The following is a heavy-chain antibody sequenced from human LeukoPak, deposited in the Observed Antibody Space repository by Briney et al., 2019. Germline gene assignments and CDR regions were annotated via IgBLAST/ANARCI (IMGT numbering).Heavy chain of an antibody. CDR3: ARAPNWNDYFYYGLDV. Sequence: QAGGSLRLSCAASGFIFSSYDFHWVRQATGKGLEWVSYISSSARTIYYADSVKGRFTISRDNAKNSLYLQMNSLRAEDTAVYYCARAPNWNDYFYYGLDVWGQGTTVTVSS. CDR1: GFIFSSYD. CDR2: ISSSARTI. D-gene: IGHD1-20*01. J-gene: IGHJ6*02. V-gene: IGHV3-48*03.